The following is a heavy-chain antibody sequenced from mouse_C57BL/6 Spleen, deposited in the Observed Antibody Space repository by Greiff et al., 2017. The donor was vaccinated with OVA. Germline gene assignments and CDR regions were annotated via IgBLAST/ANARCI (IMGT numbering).Heavy chain of an antibody. V-gene: IGHV1-64*01. Sequence: QVQLQQPGAELVKPGASVKLSCKASGYTFTSYWMHWVKQRPGQGLEWIGMIHPTSGSTNYNQKFKRKATMTVDKSSSTAYMQLSSLTSEDSAVYYCARLYYGTYDYWGQGTPLPVSS. J-gene: IGHJ2*01. CDR1: GYTFTSYW. CDR3: ARLYYGTYDY. CDR2: IHPTSGST. D-gene: IGHD2-1*01.